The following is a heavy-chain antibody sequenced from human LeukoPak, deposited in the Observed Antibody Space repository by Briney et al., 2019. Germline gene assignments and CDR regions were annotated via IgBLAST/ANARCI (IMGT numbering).Heavy chain of an antibody. V-gene: IGHV4-61*08. CDR2: IYYSGST. CDR3: ASNLSGSYYNWFDP. J-gene: IGHJ5*02. CDR1: GGSVSSGGYY. D-gene: IGHD1-26*01. Sequence: PSETLSLTCTVSGGSVSSGGYYWSWIRQPPGKGLEWIGYIYYSGSTNYNPSLKSRVTISVDTSKNQFSLKLSSVTAADTAVYYCASNLSGSYYNWFDPWGQGTLVTVSS.